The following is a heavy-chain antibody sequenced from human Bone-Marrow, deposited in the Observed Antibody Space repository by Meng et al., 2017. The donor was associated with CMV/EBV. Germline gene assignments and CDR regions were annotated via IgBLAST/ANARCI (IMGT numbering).Heavy chain of an antibody. D-gene: IGHD2-2*01. CDR1: GFTFSDYW. Sequence: GESLKISCAASGFTFSDYWMHWVRQAPGKGLEWVSVIYSGGSTYYADSVKGRFTISRDNSKNTLYLQMNSLRAEDTAVYYCARVEYQLPYYYYYGMDVWGQGTTVTVSS. CDR2: IYSGGST. J-gene: IGHJ6*01. CDR3: ARVEYQLPYYYYYGMDV. V-gene: IGHV3-53*01.